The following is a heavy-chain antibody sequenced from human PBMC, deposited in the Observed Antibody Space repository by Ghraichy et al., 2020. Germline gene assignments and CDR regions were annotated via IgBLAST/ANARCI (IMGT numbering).Heavy chain of an antibody. CDR1: GFTFSSYA. CDR3: ANYDSSGYSRGVWGNWFDP. Sequence: GALRLSCAASGFTFSSYAMSWVRQAPGKGLEWVSAISGSGGSTYYADSVKGRFTISRDNSKNTLYLQMNSLRAEDTAVYYCANYDSSGYSRGVWGNWFDPWGQGTLVTVSS. J-gene: IGHJ5*02. D-gene: IGHD3-22*01. V-gene: IGHV3-23*01. CDR2: ISGSGGST.